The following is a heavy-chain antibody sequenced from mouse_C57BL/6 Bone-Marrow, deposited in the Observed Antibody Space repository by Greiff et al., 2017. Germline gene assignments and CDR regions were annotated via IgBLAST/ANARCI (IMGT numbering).Heavy chain of an antibody. CDR1: GNTFTDYY. D-gene: IGHD1-1*01. J-gene: IGHJ1*03. Sequence: VQLQQSGAELVKPGASVKISCKASGNTFTDYYINWVTQRPGKGLEWIGKIGPGSGSTYYNEKFKGKVTLTADKSSSTAFMQLSSLTSEDSAVYLCARGSYWYVDVWGTGTTVTVSS. V-gene: IGHV1-77*01. CDR2: IGPGSGST. CDR3: ARGSYWYVDV.